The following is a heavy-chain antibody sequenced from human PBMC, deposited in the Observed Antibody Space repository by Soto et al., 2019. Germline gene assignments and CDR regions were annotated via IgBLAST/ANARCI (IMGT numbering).Heavy chain of an antibody. V-gene: IGHV1-46*01. Sequence: QVQLVQSGAEVKKPGASVKVSCKASGYTFTSYYMHWVRQAPGQGLEWMGIINPSGGSTSYAQKFQGRVTMTRDTSTSTVYMELSSLRSEDTAVYYCARARAIFGVAKKHYYYYYGMDVWGQGTTVTVSS. D-gene: IGHD3-3*01. CDR1: GYTFTSYY. CDR3: ARARAIFGVAKKHYYYYYGMDV. J-gene: IGHJ6*02. CDR2: INPSGGST.